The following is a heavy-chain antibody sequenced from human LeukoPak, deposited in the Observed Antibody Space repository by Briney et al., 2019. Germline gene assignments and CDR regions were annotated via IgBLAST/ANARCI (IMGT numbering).Heavy chain of an antibody. CDR2: ISNNGGAT. CDR3: ARALGSGRRHDAFDI. Sequence: AGSLSLSCAASGFTFTNYRMHWVRHPPAKGLEYVSAISNNGGATYYANSVEDRFTISRDNSKNTLYLQMGSLRAEDMAVYYCARALGSGRRHDAFDIWGQGTMVTVSS. D-gene: IGHD2-15*01. CDR1: GFTFTNYR. V-gene: IGHV3-64*01. J-gene: IGHJ3*02.